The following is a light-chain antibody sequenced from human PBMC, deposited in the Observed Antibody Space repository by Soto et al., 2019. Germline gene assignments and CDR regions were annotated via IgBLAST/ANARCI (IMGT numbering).Light chain of an antibody. CDR3: QQYGSSPWT. J-gene: IGKJ1*01. Sequence: EIVLTQSPDTLSLSPGERVTLSCRASQSVSSSFVAWFQQKPGQAPRLLIYGASSRATGIPGRFSGSGSGTDFTLTINRLEPEDFAMYFCQQYGSSPWTFGQGTRVEIK. CDR2: GAS. CDR1: QSVSSSF. V-gene: IGKV3-20*01.